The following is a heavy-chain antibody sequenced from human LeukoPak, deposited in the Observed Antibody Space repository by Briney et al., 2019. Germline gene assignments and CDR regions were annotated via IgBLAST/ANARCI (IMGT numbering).Heavy chain of an antibody. CDR3: ARQAVAGTGFDY. J-gene: IGHJ4*02. CDR2: MNPNSGNT. Sequence: ASVKVSCKASGYTFTSYDINWVRQATGQGLEWMGWMNPNSGNTGYAQKFQGRVTMTRNTSISTAYMELSSLRSEDTAVYSCARQAVAGTGFDYWGQGTLVTVFS. CDR1: GYTFTSYD. D-gene: IGHD6-19*01. V-gene: IGHV1-8*01.